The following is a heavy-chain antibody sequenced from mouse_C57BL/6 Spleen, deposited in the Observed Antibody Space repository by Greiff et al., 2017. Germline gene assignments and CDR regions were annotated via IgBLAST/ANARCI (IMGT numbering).Heavy chain of an antibody. Sequence: QVQLQQPGAELVKPGASVKMSCKASGYTFTSYWITWVKQRPGQGLEWIGDIYPGSGSTNYNEKFKSKATLTVDTSSSTAYMQLSSLTSEDSAVCYCAAKNYYGSRGYYFDYWGQGTTLTVSS. J-gene: IGHJ2*01. CDR3: AAKNYYGSRGYYFDY. V-gene: IGHV1-55*01. CDR1: GYTFTSYW. D-gene: IGHD1-1*01. CDR2: IYPGSGST.